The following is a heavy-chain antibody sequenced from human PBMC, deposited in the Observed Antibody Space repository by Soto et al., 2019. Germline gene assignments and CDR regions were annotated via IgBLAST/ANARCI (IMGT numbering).Heavy chain of an antibody. D-gene: IGHD6-19*01. J-gene: IGHJ6*02. CDR3: TIHEEGRRAVFYGMYV. Sequence: ERQLVQSGGGVVQPGGSLKLSCAAFGFTFSVSDMHWVRQASGKGLEWVGRIRGKNNNYATTYAASMTGRFIISRDDSDNTAFLQMSSLKSEDTAIYYCTIHEEGRRAVFYGMYVWGQGTTVTVSS. CDR2: IRGKNNNYAT. V-gene: IGHV3-73*02. CDR1: GFTFSVSD.